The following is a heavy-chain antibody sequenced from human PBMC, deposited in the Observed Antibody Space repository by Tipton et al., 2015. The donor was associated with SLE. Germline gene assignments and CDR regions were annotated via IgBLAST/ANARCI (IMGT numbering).Heavy chain of an antibody. D-gene: IGHD5-12*01. Sequence: TLSLTCTVSSGSISRYYWNWIRQPPGKGLEWIGYIHYSGSTNYNPSLKSRVTISVDTSKNQFSLKLSSVTAADTAVYYCARDQSGNDQDGFDIWGQGTMVTVSS. CDR1: SGSISRYY. V-gene: IGHV4-59*01. CDR2: IHYSGST. CDR3: ARDQSGNDQDGFDI. J-gene: IGHJ3*02.